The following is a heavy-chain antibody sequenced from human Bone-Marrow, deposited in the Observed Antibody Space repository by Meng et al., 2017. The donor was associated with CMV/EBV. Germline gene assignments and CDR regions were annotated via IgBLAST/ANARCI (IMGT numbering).Heavy chain of an antibody. Sequence: SVKVSCKASGGTFSSYTISWVRQAPGQGLEWMGRIIPILGIANYAQKFQGRVTMTRDTSISTAYMELSRLRSDDTAVYYCARDPIFGVVPANWFDPWGQGTLVTVPQ. J-gene: IGHJ5*02. CDR2: IIPILGIA. V-gene: IGHV1-69*04. D-gene: IGHD3-3*01. CDR1: GGTFSSYT. CDR3: ARDPIFGVVPANWFDP.